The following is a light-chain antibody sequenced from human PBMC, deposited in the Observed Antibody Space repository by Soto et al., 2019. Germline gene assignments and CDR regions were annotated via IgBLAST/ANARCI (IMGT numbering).Light chain of an antibody. V-gene: IGLV2-14*01. CDR2: DVS. CDR1: SSDVGAYNY. Sequence: QSALTQTASVSGSPGQSITISCTGTSSDVGAYNYVSWYQQHPGKAPKLMIFDVSNRPSGVSNRFSGSKSGNTASLTISGLQGEDEADYYCSSYTTATTRVFGGGTKLTVL. J-gene: IGLJ3*02. CDR3: SSYTTATTRV.